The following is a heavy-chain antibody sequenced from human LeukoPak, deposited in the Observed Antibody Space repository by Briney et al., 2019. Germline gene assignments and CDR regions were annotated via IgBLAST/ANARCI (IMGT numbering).Heavy chain of an antibody. CDR1: GYTFTNYG. Sequence: ASVKVSCKASGYTFTNYGISWVRQAPGQGLEWMGWISAYNGNTNYAQKLQGRVTMTTDTSTSTAYMELRSLRSDDTAVYYCARWGQQLVRDYYYGMDVWGQGTTVTVSS. V-gene: IGHV1-18*01. D-gene: IGHD6-13*01. CDR3: ARWGQQLVRDYYYGMDV. CDR2: ISAYNGNT. J-gene: IGHJ6*02.